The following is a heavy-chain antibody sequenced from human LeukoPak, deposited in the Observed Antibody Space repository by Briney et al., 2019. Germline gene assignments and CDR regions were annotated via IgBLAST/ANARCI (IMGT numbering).Heavy chain of an antibody. Sequence: GESLKISCKGSGYSFTSYWIGWVRQMPGKGLEWMGIIYPGDSDTRYNPSFQGQVTISADKSISTAYLQWSSLKASDTAMYYCARSQGYDFWSGYRYFDYWGQGTLVTVSS. J-gene: IGHJ4*02. V-gene: IGHV5-51*01. D-gene: IGHD3-3*01. CDR2: IYPGDSDT. CDR3: ARSQGYDFWSGYRYFDY. CDR1: GYSFTSYW.